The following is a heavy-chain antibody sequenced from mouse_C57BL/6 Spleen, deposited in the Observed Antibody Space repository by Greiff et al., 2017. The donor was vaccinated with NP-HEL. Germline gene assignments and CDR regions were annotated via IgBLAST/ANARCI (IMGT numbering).Heavy chain of an antibody. CDR2: IYPGDGDT. V-gene: IGHV1-82*01. J-gene: IGHJ1*03. CDR1: GYAFSSSW. Sequence: VQLQQSGPELVKPGASVKISCKASGYAFSSSWMNWVKQRPGKGLEWIGRIYPGDGDTNYNGKFKGKATLTADKSSSTAYMQLSSLTSEDSAVYFCARSEYDYDVRYFDVWGTGTTVTVSS. CDR3: ARSEYDYDVRYFDV. D-gene: IGHD2-4*01.